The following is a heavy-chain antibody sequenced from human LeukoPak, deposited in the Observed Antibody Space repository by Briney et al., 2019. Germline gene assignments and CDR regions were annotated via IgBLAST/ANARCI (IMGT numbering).Heavy chain of an antibody. J-gene: IGHJ4*02. Sequence: SETLSLTCTVSGGSISSGGYYWSWIRQHPGKGLEWVGYIYYSGSTYYNPSLKSRVTISVDTSKNQFSLKLSSVTAADTAVYYCASGIGRNFDYWGQGTLVTVSS. V-gene: IGHV4-31*03. CDR2: IYYSGST. D-gene: IGHD1-14*01. CDR1: GGSISSGGYY. CDR3: ASGIGRNFDY.